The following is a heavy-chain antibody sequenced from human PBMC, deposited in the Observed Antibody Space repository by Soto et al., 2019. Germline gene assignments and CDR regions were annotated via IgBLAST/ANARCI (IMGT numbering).Heavy chain of an antibody. J-gene: IGHJ4*02. CDR3: AKDLLVFKVAGTFDY. V-gene: IGHV3-23*01. D-gene: IGHD6-19*01. CDR2: ISGSGGST. Sequence: EVQLLESGGGLVQRGGSRRLSCAGSGFTFSSYAMSWVRQAPGKGLERVSAISGSGGSTYYADSVKGRFTISRDNSKNTLYLQMNSLRAEDTAVYYCAKDLLVFKVAGTFDYWGQGTLVTVSS. CDR1: GFTFSSYA.